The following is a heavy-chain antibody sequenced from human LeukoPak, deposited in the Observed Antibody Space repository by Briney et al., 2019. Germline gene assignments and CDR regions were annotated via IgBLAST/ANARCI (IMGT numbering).Heavy chain of an antibody. CDR2: ISGSDGST. CDR3: SEGGWEPIDC. J-gene: IGHJ4*02. Sequence: GGSLRLSCAAFGFTFSSYAMTWVRQAPGKGLEWVSSISGSDGSTYLADSVKGRFTISRDNSKNTLYLQMNSLRADDTAVYYCSEGGWEPIDCWGQGTLVTVSS. CDR1: GFTFSSYA. V-gene: IGHV3-23*01. D-gene: IGHD1-26*01.